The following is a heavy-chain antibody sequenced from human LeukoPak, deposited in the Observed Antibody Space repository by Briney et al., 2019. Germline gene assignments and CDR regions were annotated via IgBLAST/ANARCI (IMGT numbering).Heavy chain of an antibody. Sequence: GGSLRLSCAASGFTFSSYDMHWVRQATGKGLEWVSAIGTAGGPYYPGSVKGRFTISRENAKNSLYLQMNSLRAGDTAVYYCARGATPAAMNTAWGDAFDIWGQGTMVTVSS. V-gene: IGHV3-13*05. CDR2: IGTAGGP. CDR1: GFTFSSYD. CDR3: ARGATPAAMNTAWGDAFDI. J-gene: IGHJ3*02. D-gene: IGHD2-2*01.